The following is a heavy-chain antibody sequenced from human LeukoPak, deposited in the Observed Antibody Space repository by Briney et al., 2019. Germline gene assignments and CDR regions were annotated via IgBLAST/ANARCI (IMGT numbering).Heavy chain of an antibody. CDR3: ARGRYYYYYYMDV. J-gene: IGHJ6*03. V-gene: IGHV4-39*07. CDR2: IYYSGST. CDR1: GGSISSSSYY. Sequence: SETLSLTCTVSGGSISSSSYYWGWLRQPPGKGLEWIGSIYYSGSTYYNPSLKSRVTISVDTSKNQFSLKLSSVTAADTAVYYCARGRYYYYYYMDVWGKGTTVTVSS.